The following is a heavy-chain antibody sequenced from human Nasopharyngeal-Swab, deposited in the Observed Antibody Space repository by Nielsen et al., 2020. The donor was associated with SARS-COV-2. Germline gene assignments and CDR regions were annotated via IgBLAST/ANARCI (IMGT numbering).Heavy chain of an antibody. Sequence: GGSLRLSGAPFEFPFSSYAMSWFRQAPGKGLEWVSAISGSGGSTNYADSVKGRFTISRDNYTTILYLRMNSLRGEDTAVYYCARDRYYESSRGIDYWGQGTLVTVSS. V-gene: IGHV3-23*01. CDR2: ISGSGGST. CDR3: ARDRYYESSRGIDY. D-gene: IGHD3-22*01. CDR1: EFPFSSYA. J-gene: IGHJ4*02.